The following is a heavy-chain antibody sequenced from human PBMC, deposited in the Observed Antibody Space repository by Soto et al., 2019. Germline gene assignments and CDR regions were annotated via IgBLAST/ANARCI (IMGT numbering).Heavy chain of an antibody. CDR3: AKATYYYDSSGFPPPGLVWFDP. Sequence: GGSLRLSCAASGFTFSSYAMSWVRQAPGKGLEWVSAISGSGGSTYYADSVKGRFTISRDNSKNTLYLQMNSLRAEDTAVYYCAKATYYYDSSGFPPPGLVWFDPWGQGTLVTVSS. CDR2: ISGSGGST. J-gene: IGHJ5*02. CDR1: GFTFSSYA. V-gene: IGHV3-23*01. D-gene: IGHD3-22*01.